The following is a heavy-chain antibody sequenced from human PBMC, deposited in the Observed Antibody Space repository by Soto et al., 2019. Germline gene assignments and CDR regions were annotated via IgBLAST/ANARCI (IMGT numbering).Heavy chain of an antibody. CDR3: AAPPRY. D-gene: IGHD6-6*01. CDR2: IYNSGNT. V-gene: IGHV4-59*01. J-gene: IGHJ4*02. Sequence: SETLSLTCTVSGGSISSYYWNWIQQPPGKGLEWIGYIYNSGNTNYNPSLRSRVIISIDTSKNQFSLKLTSVTAADTAVYYCAAPPRYWGQGTLVTVSS. CDR1: GGSISSYY.